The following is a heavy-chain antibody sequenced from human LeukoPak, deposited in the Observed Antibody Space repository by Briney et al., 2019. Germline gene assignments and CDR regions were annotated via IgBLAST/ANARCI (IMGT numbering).Heavy chain of an antibody. CDR2: ISGSGGST. D-gene: IGHD3-10*01. CDR1: GFTFSSYA. CDR3: ARAPSGDPGGVDS. Sequence: GGSLRLSCAASGFTFSSYAMSWVRQAPGKGLEWVSAISGSGGSTYYADSVKGRFTISRDNSKSTLYLQMNSLTVEDTAVYYCARAPSGDPGGVDSWGQGTLVTVSS. V-gene: IGHV3-23*01. J-gene: IGHJ4*02.